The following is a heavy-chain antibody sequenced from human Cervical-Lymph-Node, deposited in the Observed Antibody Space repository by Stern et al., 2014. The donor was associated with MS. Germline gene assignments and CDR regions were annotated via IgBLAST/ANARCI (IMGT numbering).Heavy chain of an antibody. D-gene: IGHD5-18*01. J-gene: IGHJ5*02. CDR2: VVALNGDT. V-gene: IGHV1-58*01. Sequence: MQLVQSGPEVKKPGTSVKVSCKASGITFSHSAVQWLRQARGQRLEWIGWVVALNGDTNYAQSFQERVTITRDMSTSTVYMELRSLRSEDTAVYYCASERYTYYDDQRPPGGFGPWGQGTLVTVSS. CDR3: ASERYTYYDDQRPPGGFGP. CDR1: GITFSHSA.